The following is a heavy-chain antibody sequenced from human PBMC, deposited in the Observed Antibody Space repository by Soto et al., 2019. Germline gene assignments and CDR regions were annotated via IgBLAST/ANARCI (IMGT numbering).Heavy chain of an antibody. V-gene: IGHV4-59*01. CDR2: IYYSGST. Sequence: PSETLSLTCTVSGGSISSYYWSWIRQPPGKGLEWIGYIYYSGSTNYNPSLKSQVTISEDTSKNQFSLKLRSVTAADTAVYYCARDFWSGYYTNNWFDPWGQGTLVTVS. CDR1: GGSISSYY. D-gene: IGHD3-3*01. CDR3: ARDFWSGYYTNNWFDP. J-gene: IGHJ5*02.